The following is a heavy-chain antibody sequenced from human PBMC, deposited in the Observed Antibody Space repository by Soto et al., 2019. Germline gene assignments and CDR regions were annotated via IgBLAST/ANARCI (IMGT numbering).Heavy chain of an antibody. Sequence: EEQLLESGGGLVQPGGSLRLSCAASGFSFSSYAMTWVRQAPGKGLECVSAFSDGGTNTYYTASVNGGFTISRDNSKKTLFHQMNSLRAEDTAVYYCGILHGRSWYPWYYFASWGQGTLVTVSS. D-gene: IGHD6-13*01. V-gene: IGHV3-23*01. CDR1: GFSFSSYA. CDR3: GILHGRSWYPWYYFAS. J-gene: IGHJ4*02. CDR2: FSDGGTNT.